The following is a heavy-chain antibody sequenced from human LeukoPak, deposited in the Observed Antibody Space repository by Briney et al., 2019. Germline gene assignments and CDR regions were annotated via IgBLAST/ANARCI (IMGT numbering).Heavy chain of an antibody. V-gene: IGHV1-8*01. CDR2: MNPNSGNT. J-gene: IGHJ5*02. CDR3: ARALGSSSAGYWFDP. CDR1: GYTFTSYD. D-gene: IGHD6-6*01. Sequence: AASVKVSCKASGYTFTSYDINWVRQATGQGLEWMGWMNPNSGNTGYAQKFQGRVTMTRNTSISTAYMELSSLRSEDTAVYYCARALGSSSAGYWFDPWGQETLVTVSS.